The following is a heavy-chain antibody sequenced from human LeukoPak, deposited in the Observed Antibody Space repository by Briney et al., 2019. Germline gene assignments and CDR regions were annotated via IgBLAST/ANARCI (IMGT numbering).Heavy chain of an antibody. CDR2: ISSSGSTI. V-gene: IGHV3-48*03. Sequence: GGSLRLSCAASGFTFSSYEMNWVRQAPGKGLEWVSYISSSGSTIYYADSVKGRFTISRDNAKNSLYLQMNSLRAKDTAVYYCARGGYSYGRYYYYGMDVWGQGTTVTASS. J-gene: IGHJ6*02. CDR3: ARGGYSYGRYYYYGMDV. D-gene: IGHD5-18*01. CDR1: GFTFSSYE.